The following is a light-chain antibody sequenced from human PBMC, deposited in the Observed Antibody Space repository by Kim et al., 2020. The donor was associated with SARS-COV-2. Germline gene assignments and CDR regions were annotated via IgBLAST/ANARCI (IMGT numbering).Light chain of an antibody. CDR1: SGSIASNF. CDR2: EDN. J-gene: IGLJ3*02. CDR3: QSYDVLNSWV. Sequence: NFMLTQPHSVSESPGKTVIISCTRSSGSIASNFVQWYQQRPGSSPSTVIYEDNQRPSGVPDRFSGSIDTSSNSASLTISGLKTEDEADYYCQSYDVLNSWVFGGGTKLTVL. V-gene: IGLV6-57*01.